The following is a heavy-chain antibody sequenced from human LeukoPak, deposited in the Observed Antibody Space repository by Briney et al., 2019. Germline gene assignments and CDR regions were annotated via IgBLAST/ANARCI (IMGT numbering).Heavy chain of an antibody. J-gene: IGHJ5*02. D-gene: IGHD3-9*01. V-gene: IGHV4-38-2*02. CDR2: IYHSGST. CDR3: ARGYYDILTGPINWFDP. Sequence: PSETLSLTCTVSGYSISSGYYWGWIRQPPGKGLEWIGSIYHSGSTYYNPSLKSRVTISVGTSTNKFSLKLSSVSAADTAVYYCARGYYDILTGPINWFDPWGQGTLVTVSS. CDR1: GYSISSGYY.